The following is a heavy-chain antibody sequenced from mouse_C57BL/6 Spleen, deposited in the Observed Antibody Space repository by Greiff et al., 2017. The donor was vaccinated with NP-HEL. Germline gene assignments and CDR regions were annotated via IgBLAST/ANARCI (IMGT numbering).Heavy chain of an antibody. CDR2: IYPSDSET. J-gene: IGHJ4*01. D-gene: IGHD1-1*01. V-gene: IGHV1-61*01. CDR1: GYTFTSYW. Sequence: QVQLQQPGAELVRPGSSVKLSCKASGYTFTSYWLDWVKQRPGQGLEWIGNIYPSDSETHYDQKFKDKATLTVDKSSSTAYMQLSSLTSEDSAVYYCAATVVATGRAMDYWGQGTSVTVSS. CDR3: AATVVATGRAMDY.